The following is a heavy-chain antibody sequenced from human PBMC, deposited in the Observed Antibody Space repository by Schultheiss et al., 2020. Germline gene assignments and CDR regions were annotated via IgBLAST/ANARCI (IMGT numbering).Heavy chain of an antibody. J-gene: IGHJ6*02. V-gene: IGHV1-69*13. CDR1: GGTFSSYA. D-gene: IGHD2-2*01. Sequence: SVKVSCKASGGTFSSYAISWVRQAPGQGLEWMGGIIPIFGTANYAQKFQGRVTITADESTSTAYMELSSLRSEDTAVYYCARSLVVVPAAIDDLDYGMDVWGQGTTVTVSS. CDR3: ARSLVVVPAAIDDLDYGMDV. CDR2: IIPIFGTA.